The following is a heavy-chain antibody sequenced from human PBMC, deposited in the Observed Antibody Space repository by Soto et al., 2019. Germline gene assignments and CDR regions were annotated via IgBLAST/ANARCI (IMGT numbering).Heavy chain of an antibody. J-gene: IGHJ4*02. V-gene: IGHV3-64*02. CDR2: ISGGGGGT. CDR3: ARQWLDSYYFDY. D-gene: IGHD6-19*01. Sequence: GGSLRLSCAASGFTFDGYAMHWVRQAPGEGLEWVSGISGGGGGTYYADSVKGRFTISRDNSKNTLYLQMGSLRAEDMAVYYCARQWLDSYYFDYWGQGTLVTVSS. CDR1: GFTFDGYA.